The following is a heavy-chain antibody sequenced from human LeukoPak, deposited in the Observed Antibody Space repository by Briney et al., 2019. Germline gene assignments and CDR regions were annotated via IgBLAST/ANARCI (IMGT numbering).Heavy chain of an antibody. Sequence: GGSLRLSCAASGFTFSSYWMHWVRQAPGKGLVWVSRINSDGSSTSYADSVKGRFTISRDNAKNTLYLQMNSLRAEDTAVYYCARAGFVGGFDYWGQGTLVTVSS. CDR1: GFTFSSYW. CDR2: INSDGSST. D-gene: IGHD3-10*01. J-gene: IGHJ4*02. CDR3: ARAGFVGGFDY. V-gene: IGHV3-74*01.